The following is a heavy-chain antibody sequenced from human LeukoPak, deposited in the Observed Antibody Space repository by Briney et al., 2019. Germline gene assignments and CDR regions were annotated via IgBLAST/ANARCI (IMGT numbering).Heavy chain of an antibody. CDR1: GGSISSYY. V-gene: IGHV4-4*07. CDR3: ARVTCGGDCRAHYYYYYMDV. CDR2: IHTRGST. J-gene: IGHJ6*03. D-gene: IGHD2-21*02. Sequence: SETLSLTCTVSGGSISSYYWSWIRQPAGKGLGWIGRIHTRGSTKYTPSLKSRVTVSVDTSKNQFSLKLSSVTAADTAVYYCARVTCGGDCRAHYYYYYMDVWGKGTTVTISS.